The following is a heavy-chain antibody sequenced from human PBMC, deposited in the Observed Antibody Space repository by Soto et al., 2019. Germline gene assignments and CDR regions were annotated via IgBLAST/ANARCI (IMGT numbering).Heavy chain of an antibody. Sequence: GRSLRLSCAASGFTFSSYAMHWVRQAPGKGLECVAVISYDGSNKYYADSVKGRFTISRDNSKNTLYLQMNSLRAEDPAVYYCARDGNWAYYYYGMDVWGQGTTVTVSS. CDR3: ARDGNWAYYYYGMDV. CDR1: GFTFSSYA. J-gene: IGHJ6*02. CDR2: ISYDGSNK. V-gene: IGHV3-30-3*01. D-gene: IGHD7-27*01.